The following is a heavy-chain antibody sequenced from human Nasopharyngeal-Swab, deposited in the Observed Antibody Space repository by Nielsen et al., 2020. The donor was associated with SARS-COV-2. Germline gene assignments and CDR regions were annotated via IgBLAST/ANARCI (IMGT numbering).Heavy chain of an antibody. CDR3: ARDEVYSSSPGRWHFDL. D-gene: IGHD6-6*01. Sequence: SETLSLTCAVYGGSFSGYYWSWIRQPPGKGLEWIGEINHSGGTNYNPSLKSRVTISVDTSKNQFSLKLSSVTAADTAVYYCARDEVYSSSPGRWHFDLWGRGTLVTVSS. CDR2: INHSGGT. CDR1: GGSFSGYY. J-gene: IGHJ2*01. V-gene: IGHV4-34*01.